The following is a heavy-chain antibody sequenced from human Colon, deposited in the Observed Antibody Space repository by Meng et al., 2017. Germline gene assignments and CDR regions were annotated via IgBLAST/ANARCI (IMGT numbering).Heavy chain of an antibody. J-gene: IGHJ5*02. CDR1: GYIFTNYD. CDR3: ARAIAAAGSNWFDL. D-gene: IGHD6-13*01. CDR2: MNPNSGNT. V-gene: IGHV1-8*01. Sequence: QVKLVRSGAEVKKPGASVKVSCKASGYIFTNYDTNWVRQATGQGLEWMGWMNPNSGNTGYAQKFQGRVTMTRNASISTAYMELSSLRSDDTAVYYCARAIAAAGSNWFDLWGQGTLVTVSS.